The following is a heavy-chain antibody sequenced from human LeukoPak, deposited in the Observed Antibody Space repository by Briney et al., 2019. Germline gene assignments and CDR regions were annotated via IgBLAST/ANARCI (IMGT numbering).Heavy chain of an antibody. CDR1: GFTVSSYY. J-gene: IGHJ4*02. D-gene: IGHD3-3*01. Sequence: GGSLRLSCAASGFTVSSYYMSWIRQAPGKGLEWVSYISSSGSTIYYADSVKGRFTISRDNAKNSLYLQMNSLRAEDTAVYYCARVADFWSGYYGYWGQGTLVTVSS. CDR2: ISSSGSTI. CDR3: ARVADFWSGYYGY. V-gene: IGHV3-11*04.